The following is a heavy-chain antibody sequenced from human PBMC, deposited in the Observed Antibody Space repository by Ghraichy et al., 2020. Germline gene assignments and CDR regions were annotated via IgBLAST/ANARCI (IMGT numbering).Heavy chain of an antibody. D-gene: IGHD3-3*01. Sequence: GSLRLSCAASGFTFSNYAMNWVRQAPGKGLEWVSTISGSGGSTYYADSVKGRFTISRDNSKNTLYLQMNSLRAEDTAVYYCAKVSDYDFWSGYRFDYWGQGTLVTVSS. CDR1: GFTFSNYA. CDR3: AKVSDYDFWSGYRFDY. J-gene: IGHJ4*02. V-gene: IGHV3-23*01. CDR2: ISGSGGST.